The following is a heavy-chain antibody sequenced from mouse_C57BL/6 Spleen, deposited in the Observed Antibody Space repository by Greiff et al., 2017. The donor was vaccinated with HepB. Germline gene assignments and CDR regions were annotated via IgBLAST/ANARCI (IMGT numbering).Heavy chain of an antibody. D-gene: IGHD2-5*01. CDR3: ARYYSNYGGFDD. Sequence: VQLQQSGPELVKPGASVKISCKASGYTFTDYYMNWVKQSHGKSLEWIGDINPNNGGTSYNQKFKGKATLTVDKSSSTAYMELRSLTSEDSAVYYCARYYSNYGGFDDWGQGTTLTVSS. J-gene: IGHJ2*01. CDR1: GYTFTDYY. V-gene: IGHV1-26*01. CDR2: INPNNGGT.